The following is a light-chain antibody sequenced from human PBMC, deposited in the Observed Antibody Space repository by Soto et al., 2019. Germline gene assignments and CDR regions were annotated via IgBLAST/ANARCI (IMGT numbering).Light chain of an antibody. J-gene: IGLJ2*01. V-gene: IGLV1-44*01. CDR3: AAWDDRLNGPVV. CDR2: SNN. Sequence: QSVLTQPPSASGTPGQRVTISCSGSSSNIGSNTVNWYQQLPGTAPKLLIYSNNQRPSGVPDRFSGSKSGTSASLAISGLQSEDVADYYCAAWDDRLNGPVVFGGGTKLTVL. CDR1: SSNIGSNT.